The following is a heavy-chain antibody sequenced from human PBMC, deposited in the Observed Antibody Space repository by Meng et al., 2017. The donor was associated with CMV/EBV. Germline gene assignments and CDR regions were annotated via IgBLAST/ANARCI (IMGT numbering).Heavy chain of an antibody. CDR3: AKDLGYCSSTSCHNYFDY. CDR2: ISGSGGST. CDR1: GFTFSSYA. J-gene: IGHJ4*02. V-gene: IGHV3-23*01. D-gene: IGHD2-2*02. Sequence: GESLKISCAASGFTFSSYAMSWVRQAPGKGLEWVSAISGSGGSTYYADSVKGRFTISRDNSKNTLYLQMNSLRAEDTAVYYCAKDLGYCSSTSCHNYFDYWGQGTLVTVSS.